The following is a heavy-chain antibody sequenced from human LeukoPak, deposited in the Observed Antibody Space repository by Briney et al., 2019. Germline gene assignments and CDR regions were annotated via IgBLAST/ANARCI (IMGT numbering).Heavy chain of an antibody. Sequence: SETLSLTCAVYGGSFSGYYWSWIRQPPGKGLEWIGEINHSGSTNYNPSLKSRVTISVDTSKNQFSLKLSSVTAADTAVYYCAGSYSRVGRWHYFDYWGQGTLVTVSS. D-gene: IGHD6-13*01. CDR3: AGSYSRVGRWHYFDY. CDR1: GGSFSGYY. V-gene: IGHV4-34*01. J-gene: IGHJ4*02. CDR2: INHSGST.